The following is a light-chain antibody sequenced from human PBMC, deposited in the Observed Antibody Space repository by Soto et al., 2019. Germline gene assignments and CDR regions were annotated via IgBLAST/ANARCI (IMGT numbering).Light chain of an antibody. CDR2: DVS. V-gene: IGLV2-11*01. CDR3: CSYAGSSPWV. Sequence: QSVLTQPRSVSGSPGQSVTISCTGTSSVVGGYNYVSWYQQHPGKAPKLMIYDVSKRPSGVPDRFSGSKSGNTASLTISGLQAEDEADYYCCSYAGSSPWVFGGGTKVTVL. CDR1: SSVVGGYNY. J-gene: IGLJ3*02.